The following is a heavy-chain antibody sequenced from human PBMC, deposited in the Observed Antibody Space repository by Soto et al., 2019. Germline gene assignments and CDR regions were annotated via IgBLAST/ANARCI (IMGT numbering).Heavy chain of an antibody. J-gene: IGHJ6*02. D-gene: IGHD4-17*01. CDR1: GGTISSSSYY. V-gene: IGHV4-39*01. CDR2: IYYSGST. Sequence: SETLSLTCTVSGGTISSSSYYWGWIRQPPGKGLEWIGSIYYSGSTYYNPSLKSRVTISVDTSKNQFSLKLSSVTAADTAVYYCASRPTVTTKGGSSYYYYGMDVWGQGTTVTVSS. CDR3: ASRPTVTTKGGSSYYYYGMDV.